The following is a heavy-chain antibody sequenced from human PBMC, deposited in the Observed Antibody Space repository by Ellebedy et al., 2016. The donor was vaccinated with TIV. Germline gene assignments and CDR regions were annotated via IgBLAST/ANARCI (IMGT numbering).Heavy chain of an antibody. CDR3: ARHYRTMGDF. CDR1: GFTLSSYW. D-gene: IGHD4/OR15-4a*01. CDR2: IKQDGSEK. Sequence: GESPKISXAASGFTLSSYWMSWLRQAPGRGLEWVANIKQDGSEKYYVGSVKGRFTISRDNAKNSLYLQMNSLRAEDTAVYYCARHYRTMGDFWGQGTLVTVSS. V-gene: IGHV3-7*01. J-gene: IGHJ4*02.